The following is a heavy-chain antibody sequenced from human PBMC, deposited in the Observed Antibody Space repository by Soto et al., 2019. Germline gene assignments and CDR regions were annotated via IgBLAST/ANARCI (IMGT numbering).Heavy chain of an antibody. Sequence: SETLSLTCTVSGGSISSGGYYWSWIRQHPGKGLEWIGNIYYSGSTYYNPSLKSRVTISVDTSKNQFSLKLSSVTAADTAVYYCARVPNPYYYDSSGLRTYNWFDPWGQGTLVTVSS. CDR2: IYYSGST. J-gene: IGHJ5*02. CDR1: GGSISSGGYY. D-gene: IGHD3-22*01. V-gene: IGHV4-31*03. CDR3: ARVPNPYYYDSSGLRTYNWFDP.